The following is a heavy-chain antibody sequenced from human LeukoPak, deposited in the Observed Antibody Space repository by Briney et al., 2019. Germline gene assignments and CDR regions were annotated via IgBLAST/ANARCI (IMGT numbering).Heavy chain of an antibody. Sequence: GGSLRLSCAASGFTFSTYGMNWVRQAPGKGLEWVSYISSSSSPIYYADSLRGRFTISRDNAKNSLFMQMTSLRGEETALYYCARVPHFRNYSDSRPYDYWGQGTLVTVSS. D-gene: IGHD3-22*01. CDR1: GFTFSTYG. J-gene: IGHJ4*02. CDR2: ISSSSSPI. V-gene: IGHV3-48*04. CDR3: ARVPHFRNYSDSRPYDY.